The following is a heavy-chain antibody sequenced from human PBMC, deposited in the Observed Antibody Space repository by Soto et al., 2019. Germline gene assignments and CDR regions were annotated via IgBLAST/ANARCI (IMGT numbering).Heavy chain of an antibody. J-gene: IGHJ4*02. D-gene: IGHD3-22*01. V-gene: IGHV1-2*04. CDR1: GYTFTGYY. Sequence: GASVKVSCKASGYTFTGYYMHWVRQAPGQGLEWMGWINPNSGGTNYAQKFQGWVTVTRDTSISTAYMELSRLRSDDTAVYYCARDGNYYDSSGYYPLDYWGQGTLVTVSS. CDR2: INPNSGGT. CDR3: ARDGNYYDSSGYYPLDY.